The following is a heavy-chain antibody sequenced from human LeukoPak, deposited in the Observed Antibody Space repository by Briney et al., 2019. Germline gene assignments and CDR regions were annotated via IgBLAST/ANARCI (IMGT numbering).Heavy chain of an antibody. J-gene: IGHJ4*02. V-gene: IGHV3-23*01. CDR1: GFTFSSYA. CDR3: ARDKRWLQFSLSEYYFDY. CDR2: TSGSGGST. D-gene: IGHD5-24*01. Sequence: QPGGSLRLSCAASGFTFSSYAMRWVRQAPGKGLEWVSATSGSGGSTYYADSVKGRFTISRDNSKNTLYLQMNSLRAEDTAVYYCARDKRWLQFSLSEYYFDYWGQGTLVTVSS.